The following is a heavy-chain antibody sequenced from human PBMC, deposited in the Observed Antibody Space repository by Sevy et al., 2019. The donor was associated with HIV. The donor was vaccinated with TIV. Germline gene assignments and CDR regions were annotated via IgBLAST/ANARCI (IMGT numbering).Heavy chain of an antibody. CDR2: FDRTDIT. CDR3: VRDERAIASHFDY. D-gene: IGHD2-21*01. V-gene: IGHV3-48*02. J-gene: IGHJ4*02. Sequence: GGSLRLSCEASGFTLSSYTMNWVRQSPEKGLEWVATFDRTDITHYADSVKGRFIISRDTAKNSLFRQMNSLRDDDTAMYFCVRDERAIASHFDYWGRGTLVTVSS. CDR1: GFTLSSYT.